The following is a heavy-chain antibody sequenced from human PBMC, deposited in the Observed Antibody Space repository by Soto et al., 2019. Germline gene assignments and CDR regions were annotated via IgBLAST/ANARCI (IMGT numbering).Heavy chain of an antibody. V-gene: IGHV4-34*01. CDR2: INHSGST. Sequence: SETLSLTCAVYGGSFSGYYWSWIRQPPGKGLEWIGEINHSGSTNYNPSLKSRVTISVDTSKNQFSLKLSSVTAADTAVYYCASFMITFGGVRSESAFDIWGQGTMVTVSS. J-gene: IGHJ3*02. CDR3: ASFMITFGGVRSESAFDI. CDR1: GGSFSGYY. D-gene: IGHD3-16*01.